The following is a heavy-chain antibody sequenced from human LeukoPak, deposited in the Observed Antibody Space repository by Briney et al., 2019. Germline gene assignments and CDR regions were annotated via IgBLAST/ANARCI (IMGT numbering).Heavy chain of an antibody. CDR1: GGSISSYY. J-gene: IGHJ4*02. V-gene: IGHV4-59*01. Sequence: SETLSLTCTVSGGSISSYYWSWIRQPPGKGLEWIGYIYYSGSTNYNPSLKSRVTISVDTSKNQFSLNLSSVTAADTAVYYCARVEYSSSFDYWGQGTLVTVSS. CDR2: IYYSGST. CDR3: ARVEYSSSFDY. D-gene: IGHD6-6*01.